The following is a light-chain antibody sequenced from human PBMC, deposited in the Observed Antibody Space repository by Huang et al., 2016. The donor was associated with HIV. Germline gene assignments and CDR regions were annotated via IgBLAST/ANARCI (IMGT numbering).Light chain of an antibody. V-gene: IGKV2-28*01. CDR1: QSLLHSNGYNS. CDR2: LTS. CDR3: MQTLQTPRT. Sequence: DTVMTQSPLSLSVTPGESASISCNSSQSLLHSNGYNSLDWYVQKPGQFPQRLIYLTSNRASGVPDRFRGSGSGTDFTLDSSRVEAEDVAIYYCMQTLQTPRTFGQGTKVEIK. J-gene: IGKJ1*01.